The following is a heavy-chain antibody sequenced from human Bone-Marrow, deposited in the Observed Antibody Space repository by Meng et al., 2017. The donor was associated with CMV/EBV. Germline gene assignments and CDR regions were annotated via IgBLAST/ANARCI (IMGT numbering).Heavy chain of an antibody. CDR2: MRPILGRT. Sequence: SVKVSCKASGGSFSVSWVRQAPGQGLEWMGGMRPILGRTDYAQKFQGSVTISADESTSTAYMEVSNLRADDTAVYYCARWIFGLAVGNFAMDVWGQGTTVTGSS. D-gene: IGHD3/OR15-3a*01. CDR3: ARWIFGLAVGNFAMDV. J-gene: IGHJ6*02. CDR1: GGSFSV. V-gene: IGHV1-69*10.